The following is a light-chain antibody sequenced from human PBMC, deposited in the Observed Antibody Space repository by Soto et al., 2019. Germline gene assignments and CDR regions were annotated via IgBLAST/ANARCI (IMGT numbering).Light chain of an antibody. CDR2: GSS. V-gene: IGKV3-20*01. Sequence: EVVLTQSPGTLSLSPGERATLSCRASQSVSNNYFAWYQQKPGQAPRLLIFGSSDRATGIPDRFSGSGSGTAFTLTTSRLEPEDFAVYSCQQYGSSPPYTFGQGTKLEIK. J-gene: IGKJ2*01. CDR3: QQYGSSPPYT. CDR1: QSVSNNY.